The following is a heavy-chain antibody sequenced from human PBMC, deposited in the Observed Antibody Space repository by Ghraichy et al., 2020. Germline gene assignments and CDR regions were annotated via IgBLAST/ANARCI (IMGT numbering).Heavy chain of an antibody. CDR2: INSNDEA. V-gene: IGHV2-26*01. Sequence: SGPTLVKPTETLTLTCTVSGFSLSSSRVGVSWVRQPPGKALEWLAHINSNDEASYTTSLKTRLTISKDTSKSQVVLTMTNMDPVDTATYYCARIEGANDWGQGILVTVSS. J-gene: IGHJ4*02. CDR1: GFSLSSSRVG. D-gene: IGHD1-26*01. CDR3: ARIEGAND.